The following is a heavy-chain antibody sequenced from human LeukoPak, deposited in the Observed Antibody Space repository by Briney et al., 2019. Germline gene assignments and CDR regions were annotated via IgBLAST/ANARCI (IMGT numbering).Heavy chain of an antibody. J-gene: IGHJ6*02. D-gene: IGHD6-19*01. V-gene: IGHV5-51*01. Sequence: GESLKISCKGSGYSFTSYWIGWVRQMPGKGLEWMGIIYPGDSDTRYSPSFQGQVTISADKSISTAYLQWSSLKASDTAMYHCARRGIYSSGWYVSDYYYGMDVWGQGTTVTVSS. CDR1: GYSFTSYW. CDR2: IYPGDSDT. CDR3: ARRGIYSSGWYVSDYYYGMDV.